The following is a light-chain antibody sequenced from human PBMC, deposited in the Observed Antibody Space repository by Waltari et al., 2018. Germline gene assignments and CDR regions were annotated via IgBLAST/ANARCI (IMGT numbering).Light chain of an antibody. V-gene: IGKV1-39*01. CDR2: ATS. J-gene: IGKJ1*01. CDR3: QQSYNTPRT. Sequence: DIQMTQSPSSLSASVGDRLTITCRASQSVRNARTAFNSVNWYQQKPGKAPKLLMYATSTLQSGVPSRFSGSGSGTDFTLSISDLQPEDSGSYYCQQSYNTPRTFGQGTRVEIK. CDR1: QSVRNARTAFNS.